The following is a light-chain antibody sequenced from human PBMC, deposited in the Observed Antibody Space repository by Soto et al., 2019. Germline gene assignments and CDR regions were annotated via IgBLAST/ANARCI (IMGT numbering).Light chain of an antibody. J-gene: IGKJ1*01. Sequence: EIVLTQSPATLSLSPGDRATLSCRASQSVSTYLAWYRQRPGQAPRLLISDASNRATGVPARFTGSGSGTDFTLTIRSLEPEDFALYYCQQRSTWPWTFGPGAKVDIK. CDR2: DAS. CDR1: QSVSTY. V-gene: IGKV3-11*01. CDR3: QQRSTWPWT.